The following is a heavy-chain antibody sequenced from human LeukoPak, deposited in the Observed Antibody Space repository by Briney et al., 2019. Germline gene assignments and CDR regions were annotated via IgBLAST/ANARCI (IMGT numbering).Heavy chain of an antibody. D-gene: IGHD3-10*01. J-gene: IGHJ4*02. Sequence: ASVKVSCKASGYTFTGCYMHWVRQAPGQGLEWMGWINPNSGGTNYAQKFQGRVTMTRDTSISTAYMELSRLRSDDTAVYYCARVLPSGSMVRGVYIDYWGQGTLVTVSS. CDR3: ARVLPSGSMVRGVYIDY. CDR2: INPNSGGT. CDR1: GYTFTGCY. V-gene: IGHV1-2*02.